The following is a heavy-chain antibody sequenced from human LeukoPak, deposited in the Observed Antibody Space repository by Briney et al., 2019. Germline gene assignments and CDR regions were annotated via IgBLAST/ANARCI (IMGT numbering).Heavy chain of an antibody. Sequence: PGGSLRLSCAASGFTFSSYAMSWVRQAPGKGLEWVANIKQDGSEKYYVDSMKGRFTISRDNAKNSLYLQMNSLRVEDTAVYYCARGPSYCGTNCYYYFEYWGQGILVTVSS. CDR2: IKQDGSEK. J-gene: IGHJ4*02. D-gene: IGHD2-21*01. CDR3: ARGPSYCGTNCYYYFEY. V-gene: IGHV3-7*01. CDR1: GFTFSSYA.